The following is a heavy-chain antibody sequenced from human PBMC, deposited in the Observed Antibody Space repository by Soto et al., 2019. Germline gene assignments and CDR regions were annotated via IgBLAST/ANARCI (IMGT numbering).Heavy chain of an antibody. J-gene: IGHJ1*01. V-gene: IGHV3-23*01. D-gene: IGHD6-19*01. Sequence: GGSLRLSCAASGFTFSSYAMSWVRQAPGKGLEWVSAISGSGGSTYYADSVKGRFTISRDNSKNTLYLQMNSLRAEDTAVYYCAKDPPYSSGWGEYFQHWGQGTLVTVSS. CDR2: ISGSGGST. CDR1: GFTFSSYA. CDR3: AKDPPYSSGWGEYFQH.